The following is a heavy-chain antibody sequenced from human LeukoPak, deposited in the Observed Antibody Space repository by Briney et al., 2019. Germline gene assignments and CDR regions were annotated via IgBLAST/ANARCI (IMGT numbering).Heavy chain of an antibody. CDR1: GFTFSNYA. V-gene: IGHV3-64*04. CDR3: AREIFNGFDI. CDR2: ISSNGGRT. J-gene: IGHJ3*02. Sequence: PGGSLRLSCSASGFTFSNYAMHWVRQAPGKGLEYVSAISSNGGRTYSADSVRDRFTISRDNSKNTLFLQMNSLRAEDTAVYYCAREIFNGFDIWGQGTMVTVSS.